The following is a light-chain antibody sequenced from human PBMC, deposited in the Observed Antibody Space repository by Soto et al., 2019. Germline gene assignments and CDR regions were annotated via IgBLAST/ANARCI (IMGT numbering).Light chain of an antibody. Sequence: QSALTQPPSASGTPGQRVTISCSGSSSNIGSNTVNWYQQLPGTAPKLVIYSNNQRPSGVPDRFSGSKSGTSASLAISGLQSEDGADYYCVAWDDSLNGYVVFGGGTKVT. J-gene: IGLJ2*01. CDR1: SSNIGSNT. V-gene: IGLV1-44*01. CDR2: SNN. CDR3: VAWDDSLNGYVV.